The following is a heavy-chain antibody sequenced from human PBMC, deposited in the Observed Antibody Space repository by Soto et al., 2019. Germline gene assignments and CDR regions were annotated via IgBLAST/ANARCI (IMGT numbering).Heavy chain of an antibody. D-gene: IGHD6-6*01. Sequence: SETLSLTCAVSGGSISSGGYSWSWIRQPPGKGLEWIGYIYHSGSTYYNPSLKSRVTISVDRSKNQFSLKLSSVTAADTAVYYCARVGEQLDYGMDVWGQGTTVTVSS. J-gene: IGHJ6*02. V-gene: IGHV4-30-2*01. CDR3: ARVGEQLDYGMDV. CDR1: GGSISSGGYS. CDR2: IYHSGST.